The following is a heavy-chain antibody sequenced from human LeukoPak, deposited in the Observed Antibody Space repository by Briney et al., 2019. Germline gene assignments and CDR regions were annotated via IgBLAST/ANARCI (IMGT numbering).Heavy chain of an antibody. CDR1: GYTFTSYG. CDR2: ISAYNGNT. Sequence: GASVKVSCKASGYTFTSYGISWVRQAPGQGLEWMGWISAYNGNTNYAQKLQGRVTMTTDTSTSTAYMELRSLRSDDTAVYYCASARTLTYYDILTGQYDAFDIWGQGTMVTVSS. J-gene: IGHJ3*02. D-gene: IGHD3-9*01. V-gene: IGHV1-18*01. CDR3: ASARTLTYYDILTGQYDAFDI.